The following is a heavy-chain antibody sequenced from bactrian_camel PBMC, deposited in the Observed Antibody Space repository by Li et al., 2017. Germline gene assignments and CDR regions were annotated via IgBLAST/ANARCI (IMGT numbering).Heavy chain of an antibody. CDR3: ATGISGGRQ. CDR2: ISRDSHA. J-gene: IGHJ4*01. D-gene: IGHD2*01. CDR1: GFTFSSST. V-gene: IGHV3-2*01. Sequence: HVQLVESGGGLVQPGGSLRLSCAASGFTFSSSTMTWVRQAPGKELEWVSGISRDSHAIYADSVRGRFTISRDNTKNMLFLQMNSLKAEDTAMYYCATGISGGRQRGQGTQVTVSS.